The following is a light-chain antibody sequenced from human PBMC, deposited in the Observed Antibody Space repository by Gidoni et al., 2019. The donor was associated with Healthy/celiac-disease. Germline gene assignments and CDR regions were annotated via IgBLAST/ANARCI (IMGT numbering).Light chain of an antibody. CDR3: SSYTSSSTLPVV. CDR1: SSYVGGYNY. Sequence: QSALTQPASVSGSPGQSITISCTGTSSYVGGYNYVPWYQQHPGKAPKLMIYEVSNRPSGVSNRFSGSKSGNTASLTISGLQAEDEADYYCSSYTSSSTLPVVFGGGTKLTVL. CDR2: EVS. J-gene: IGLJ2*01. V-gene: IGLV2-14*01.